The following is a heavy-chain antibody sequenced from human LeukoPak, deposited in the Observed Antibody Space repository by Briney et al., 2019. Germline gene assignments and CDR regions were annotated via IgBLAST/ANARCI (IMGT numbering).Heavy chain of an antibody. J-gene: IGHJ6*02. CDR3: ARDLRSGGSAYPPRGMDV. Sequence: SETLSLTCTVSGGSISSYYWSWIRQPPGKGLEWIGYIYYSGSTNYNPSLKSRVTISVDTSKNQFSLKLSSVTAADTAVYYCARDLRSGGSAYPPRGMDVWGQGTTVTVSS. CDR2: IYYSGST. D-gene: IGHD2-15*01. V-gene: IGHV4-59*01. CDR1: GGSISSYY.